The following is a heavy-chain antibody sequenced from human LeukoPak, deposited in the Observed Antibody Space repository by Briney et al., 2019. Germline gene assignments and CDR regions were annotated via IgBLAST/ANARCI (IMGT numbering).Heavy chain of an antibody. CDR2: IRYDGSNK. D-gene: IGHD1-1*01. CDR3: AKEHLRNGDYFDY. V-gene: IGHV3-30*02. J-gene: IGHJ4*02. Sequence: GGSLRLSCAASGFTFSSYGMHWVRQAPGRGLEWVAFIRYDGSNKYYADSVKGRFTISRDNSKNTLYLQMNSLRAEDTAVYYCAKEHLRNGDYFDYWGQGTLVTVSS. CDR1: GFTFSSYG.